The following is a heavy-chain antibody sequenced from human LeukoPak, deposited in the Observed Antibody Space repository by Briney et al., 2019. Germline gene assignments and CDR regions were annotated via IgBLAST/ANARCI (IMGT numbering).Heavy chain of an antibody. J-gene: IGHJ4*02. Sequence: ASAKVSCKVSGYTLTELSMHWVRQAPGKGLEWMGGFDPEDGETIYAQKFQGRVTMTEDTSTDTAYMEPSSLRSEDTAVYYCATVLAVTRLGPDYWGQGTLVTVSS. CDR1: GYTLTELS. CDR3: ATVLAVTRLGPDY. D-gene: IGHD2-21*02. V-gene: IGHV1-24*01. CDR2: FDPEDGET.